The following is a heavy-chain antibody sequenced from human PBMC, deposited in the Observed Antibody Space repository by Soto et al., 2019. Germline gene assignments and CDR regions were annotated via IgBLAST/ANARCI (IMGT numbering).Heavy chain of an antibody. Sequence: GASVKVSCTASGYTFTGYYMHWVRQAPGQGLEWMGWINPNSGGTNYAQKFQGWVTMTRDTSISTAYMELSRLRSDDTAVYYCARDRYYDSTEYYGMDVWGQGTTVTVSS. CDR2: INPNSGGT. V-gene: IGHV1-2*04. CDR3: ARDRYYDSTEYYGMDV. D-gene: IGHD3-22*01. CDR1: GYTFTGYY. J-gene: IGHJ6*02.